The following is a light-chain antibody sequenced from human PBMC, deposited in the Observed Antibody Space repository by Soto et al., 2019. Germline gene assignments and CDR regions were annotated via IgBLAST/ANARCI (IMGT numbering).Light chain of an antibody. Sequence: DIHMTQSPSSGSASVLDMVTITSLAIQSITIYLNWYQQKPGEAPNLLIFGASTLQSGVPSRFSGSGSGTDFTLTISSLQPEDFATYYCQQSYSTLWTFGQGTKVDIK. CDR3: QQSYSTLWT. V-gene: IGKV1-39*01. CDR2: GAS. CDR1: QSITIY. J-gene: IGKJ1*01.